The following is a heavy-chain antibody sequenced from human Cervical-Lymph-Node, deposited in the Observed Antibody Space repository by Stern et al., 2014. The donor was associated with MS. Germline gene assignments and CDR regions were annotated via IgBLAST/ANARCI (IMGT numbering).Heavy chain of an antibody. J-gene: IGHJ4*02. CDR2: IYSGGST. V-gene: IGHV3-66*02. D-gene: IGHD3-9*01. Sequence: EVQLLESGGGLVQPGGSLRLSCAASGFTVSSNYMSWVRQAPGKGLEWVSVIYSGGSTYYADSVKGLFTISRDNSKNTLYLQMNSLRAEDTAVYYCARAGYLYYFDYWGQGTLVTVSS. CDR1: GFTVSSNY. CDR3: ARAGYLYYFDY.